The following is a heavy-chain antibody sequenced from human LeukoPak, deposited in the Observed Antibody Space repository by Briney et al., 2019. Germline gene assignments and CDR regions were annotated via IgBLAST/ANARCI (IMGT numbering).Heavy chain of an antibody. J-gene: IGHJ4*02. CDR3: ARGAIEDCGGDCCLAY. CDR2: VYYSGTT. Sequence: SETLSLTCIVSGGSISNYYWHWIRQSPGKGLEWIGYVYYSGTTNYNPSLKSRVTITVDTSKNQFSLKLSSVTAADTAVYYCARGAIEDCGGDCCLAYWGQGTQVTVSS. V-gene: IGHV4-59*01. CDR1: GGSISNYY. D-gene: IGHD2-21*02.